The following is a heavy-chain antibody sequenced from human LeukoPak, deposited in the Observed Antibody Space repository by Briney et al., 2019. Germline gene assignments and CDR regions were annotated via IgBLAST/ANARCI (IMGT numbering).Heavy chain of an antibody. CDR2: TSWNSGSI. D-gene: IGHD4-23*01. J-gene: IGHJ4*02. Sequence: GGSLRLSCAASGFTFDDYAMHWVRQAPGKGLGWVSGTSWNSGSIDYADSVKGRFTISRDNAKKFLFLQMNSLRVEDMALYYCAKDGGPYGGIRGYFDYWGQGTLVTASS. V-gene: IGHV3-9*03. CDR3: AKDGGPYGGIRGYFDY. CDR1: GFTFDDYA.